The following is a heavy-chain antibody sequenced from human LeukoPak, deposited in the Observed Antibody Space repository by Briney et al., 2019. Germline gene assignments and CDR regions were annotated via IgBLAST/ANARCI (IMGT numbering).Heavy chain of an antibody. Sequence: GGSLRLSCAASGFTFSSYWMGWVRQAPGKGLEWVANTNEDGSQKYYVDSVKGRFTISRDNAKNSLYLQMNRLRAEDTAVYYCAGCSSTSCYERFDYWGQGTLVTVSS. CDR2: TNEDGSQK. V-gene: IGHV3-7*01. D-gene: IGHD2-2*01. CDR3: AGCSSTSCYERFDY. CDR1: GFTFSSYW. J-gene: IGHJ4*02.